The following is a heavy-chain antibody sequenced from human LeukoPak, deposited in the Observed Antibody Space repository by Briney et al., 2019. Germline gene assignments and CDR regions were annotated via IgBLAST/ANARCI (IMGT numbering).Heavy chain of an antibody. CDR3: AREDDSSGYYFRPWDY. V-gene: IGHV3-48*04. CDR2: ISSSGSTK. J-gene: IGHJ4*02. Sequence: GGSLRLSCAASGFTFSSYSMNWIRQAPGKGLEWVSYISSSGSTKYYADSVKGRFTISRDNAKNSLYLQMNSLRAEDTAVYYCAREDDSSGYYFRPWDYWGQGTLVTVSS. CDR1: GFTFSSYS. D-gene: IGHD3-22*01.